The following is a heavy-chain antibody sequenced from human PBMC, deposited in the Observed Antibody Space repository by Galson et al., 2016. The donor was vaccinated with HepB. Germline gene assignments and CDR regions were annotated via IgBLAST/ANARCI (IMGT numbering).Heavy chain of an antibody. CDR2: IHYRGST. Sequence: TLSLTCTVSGYSISSGGHYWSWIRQHPGKGLEWIGYIHYRGSTYFNPSLKSRISLSVDTSKNQFSLKLSSVTAADTAVYYCARDPIAAAGYFDLWGRGTLVAVSS. CDR3: ARDPIAAAGYFDL. J-gene: IGHJ2*01. V-gene: IGHV4-31*03. CDR1: GYSISSGGHY. D-gene: IGHD6-13*01.